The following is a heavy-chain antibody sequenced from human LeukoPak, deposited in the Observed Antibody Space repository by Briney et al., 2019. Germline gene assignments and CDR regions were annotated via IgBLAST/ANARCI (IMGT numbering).Heavy chain of an antibody. D-gene: IGHD3-22*01. V-gene: IGHV1-2*02. CDR1: GYTFTGYY. J-gene: IGHJ4*02. CDR3: ARAAYYYDSSGYYPSY. CDR2: INPNSGGT. Sequence: GASVKVSCKASGYTFTGYYMHWVRQAPGQGLEWMGWINPNSGGTNYAQKFQGRVTMTRDTSISTAYMELSRLRSDDTAVYYCARAAYYYDSSGYYPSYWGQGTLVTVSS.